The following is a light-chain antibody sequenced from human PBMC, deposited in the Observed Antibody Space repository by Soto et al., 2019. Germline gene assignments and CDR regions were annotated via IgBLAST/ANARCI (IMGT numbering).Light chain of an antibody. CDR1: QSVSSN. CDR2: GAS. Sequence: EIVMTQSPANLSVSPGDRVTLTCRASQSVSSNLAWYQQKPGQGPRLLIYGASTRGNSIPPRFSGSGSGTEFTLTINSLQSEDFAVYYCQQYHRWPPGVIFGGGTKVEI. V-gene: IGKV3-15*01. J-gene: IGKJ4*01. CDR3: QQYHRWPPGVI.